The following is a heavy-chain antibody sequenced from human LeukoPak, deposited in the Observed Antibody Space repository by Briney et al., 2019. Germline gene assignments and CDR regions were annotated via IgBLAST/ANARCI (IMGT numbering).Heavy chain of an antibody. CDR1: GYTFTSYY. CDR2: INPSGGST. V-gene: IGHV1-46*01. CDR3: ARGDYVWGITSSSVDY. Sequence: ASVKGSCKASGYTFTSYYMPWVRQAPGQGLEWMGIINPSGGSTSYAQKFQGRVTMTRDTSTSTVYMELSSLRSEDTAVYYCARGDYVWGITSSSVDYWGQGTLVTVSS. J-gene: IGHJ4*02. D-gene: IGHD3-16*01.